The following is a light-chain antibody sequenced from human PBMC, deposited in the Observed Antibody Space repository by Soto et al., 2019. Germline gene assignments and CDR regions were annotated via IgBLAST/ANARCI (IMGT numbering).Light chain of an antibody. J-gene: IGKJ5*01. Sequence: DIQMKKYPSSLSASVGDRVTITCRASQDISNYLNWYQQRPGKAPKLLIYDASNLERGVPSRFSGTRSGTHFTFAITSLQPEDVATYYCQQSDSLPITFGQGTRLEIK. V-gene: IGKV1-33*01. CDR3: QQSDSLPIT. CDR1: QDISNY. CDR2: DAS.